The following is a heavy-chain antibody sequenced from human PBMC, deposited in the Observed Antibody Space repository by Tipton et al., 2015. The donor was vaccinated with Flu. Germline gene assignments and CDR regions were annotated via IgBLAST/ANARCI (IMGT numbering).Heavy chain of an antibody. J-gene: IGHJ3*02. D-gene: IGHD1-26*01. Sequence: TLSLTCAVYGGSFSGYYWSWIRQLPGKGLEWIGEINHSGSTNYNPSLKSRVTISVDTSKNQFSLKLSSVTAADTAVYYCARVGRELLNAFDIWGQGTMVTVSS. CDR1: GGSFSGYY. V-gene: IGHV4-34*01. CDR2: INHSGST. CDR3: ARVGRELLNAFDI.